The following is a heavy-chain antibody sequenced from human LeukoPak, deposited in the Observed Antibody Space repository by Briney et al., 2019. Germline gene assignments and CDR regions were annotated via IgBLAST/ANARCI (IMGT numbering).Heavy chain of an antibody. CDR1: GASISGSSYY. Sequence: PSETLSLTCTVSGASISGSSYYWGWIRQPPGKGLEWIGEINHSGSTNYNPSLKSRVTISVDTSKNQFSLKLSSVTAADTAVYYCARVVAAAGSRGDWFDPWGQGTLVTVSS. CDR3: ARVVAAAGSRGDWFDP. V-gene: IGHV4-39*07. J-gene: IGHJ5*02. CDR2: INHSGST. D-gene: IGHD6-13*01.